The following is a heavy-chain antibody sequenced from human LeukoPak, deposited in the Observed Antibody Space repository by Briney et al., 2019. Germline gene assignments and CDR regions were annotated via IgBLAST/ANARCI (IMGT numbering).Heavy chain of an antibody. Sequence: GGSLRLSCAASGFTFSSYSMNWVRQAPGKGLEWVSYISSSSSTIYYADSVKGRFTISRDNAKNSLYLQMNSLRAEDTAVYYCARDPSSWYYYYMDVWGKGTTITVSS. CDR2: ISSSSSTI. J-gene: IGHJ6*03. V-gene: IGHV3-48*01. CDR3: ARDPSSWYYYYMDV. D-gene: IGHD6-13*01. CDR1: GFTFSSYS.